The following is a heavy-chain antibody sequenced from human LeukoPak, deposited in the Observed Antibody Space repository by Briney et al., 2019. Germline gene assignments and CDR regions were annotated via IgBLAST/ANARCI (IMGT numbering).Heavy chain of an antibody. V-gene: IGHV4-39*07. J-gene: IGHJ5*02. D-gene: IGHD1-26*01. CDR2: IYYSGSP. CDR1: GGSISSGSYY. Sequence: PSETLSLTCTVSGGSISSGSYYWGWIRQPPGKGLEWIGNIYYSGSPYYNPSLKSRVSLSMDTSKNQFSLKLDSVTAADTAVYYWAKGAQRGSSQNVWFDPWGQGTLVTVSS. CDR3: AKGAQRGSSQNVWFDP.